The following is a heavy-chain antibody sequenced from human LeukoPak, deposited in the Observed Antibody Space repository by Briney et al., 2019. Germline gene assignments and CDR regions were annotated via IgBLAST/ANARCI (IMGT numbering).Heavy chain of an antibody. CDR2: ICYSGTT. Sequence: SETLSLTCTVSGGSVSSGDYYWTWIRQHPGRGLEWIGYICYSGTTYYNPSLKSRVTISVDTSKNQFSLRLTSVTAADTAVYYCARQKYDSSGYYYIDYWGQGTLVTVSS. CDR1: GGSVSSGDYY. CDR3: ARQKYDSSGYYYIDY. J-gene: IGHJ4*02. V-gene: IGHV4-31*03. D-gene: IGHD3-22*01.